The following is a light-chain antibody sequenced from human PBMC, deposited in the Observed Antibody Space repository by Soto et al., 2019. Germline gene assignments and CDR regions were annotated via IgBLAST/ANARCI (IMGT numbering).Light chain of an antibody. CDR1: SGSIASNY. J-gene: IGLJ6*01. Sequence: NFMLTQSHSVSESPGKTVTISCTRSSGSIASNYVQWYQQRPGSAPTTVIYADNQRPSGVPDRFSGSIDSSSNSASLTISGLKTEDEADCYCQSYDSSTHGVFGSGTQLTVL. V-gene: IGLV6-57*03. CDR3: QSYDSSTHGV. CDR2: ADN.